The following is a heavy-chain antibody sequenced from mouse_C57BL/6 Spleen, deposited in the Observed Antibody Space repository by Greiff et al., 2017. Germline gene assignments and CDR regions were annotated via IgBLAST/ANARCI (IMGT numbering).Heavy chain of an antibody. V-gene: IGHV1-82*01. Sequence: QVQLQQSGPELVKPGASVKISCKASGYAFSSSWMNWVKQRPGKGLEWIGRIYPGDGDTNYNEKFKGKATLTADKSSSTAYMQLSSLTSEDSAVYFCARMDYYGSSYGYFDVWGTGTTVTVSS. CDR3: ARMDYYGSSYGYFDV. CDR2: IYPGDGDT. J-gene: IGHJ1*03. D-gene: IGHD1-1*01. CDR1: GYAFSSSW.